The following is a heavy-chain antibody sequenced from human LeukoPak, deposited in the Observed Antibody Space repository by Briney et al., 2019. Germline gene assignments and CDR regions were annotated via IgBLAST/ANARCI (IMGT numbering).Heavy chain of an antibody. D-gene: IGHD3-22*01. CDR1: GFTFSSYG. CDR3: AKDKWSSGYCFDY. CDR2: IRYDGSNK. Sequence: GGSLRLSCAASGFTFSSYGMHWVRQAPGKGLEWVAFIRYDGSNKYYADSVKGRFTISRDNSKNTLYLQMNSLRAEDTAVYYCAKDKWSSGYCFDYWGQGTLVTVSS. V-gene: IGHV3-30*02. J-gene: IGHJ4*02.